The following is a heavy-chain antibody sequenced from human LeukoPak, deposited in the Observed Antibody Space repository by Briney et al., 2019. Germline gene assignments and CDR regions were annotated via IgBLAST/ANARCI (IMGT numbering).Heavy chain of an antibody. Sequence: GGSLRLSCAASGFTVSSNYMSWVRQAPGKGLEWVSGISETGRTTSYTDSVKGRFTISRDNSKNTLHLQMNRLRAEDTALYYCAKDHDNTDYYYYFDSWGQGTLVTVSS. V-gene: IGHV3-53*01. CDR1: GFTVSSNY. D-gene: IGHD2-21*02. CDR3: AKDHDNTDYYYYFDS. J-gene: IGHJ4*02. CDR2: SETGRTT.